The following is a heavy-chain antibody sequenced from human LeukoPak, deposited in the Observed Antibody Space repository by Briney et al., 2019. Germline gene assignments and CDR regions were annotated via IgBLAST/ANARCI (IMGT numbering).Heavy chain of an antibody. Sequence: ASVKVSCKASGYNFIDSVIHWLRQAPGQGLDWMGSVNPENGATKYIDYLNARGTMTSDTSISTAYIELRSLEFDDTDVYSCERFKAGLLLWGQGALITVSS. CDR3: ERFKAGLLL. CDR2: VNPENGAT. J-gene: IGHJ4*02. CDR1: GYNFIDSV. V-gene: IGHV1-2*02.